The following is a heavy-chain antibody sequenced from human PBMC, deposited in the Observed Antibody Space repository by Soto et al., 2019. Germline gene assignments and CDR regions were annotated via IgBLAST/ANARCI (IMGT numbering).Heavy chain of an antibody. CDR3: AREAPRYCSSTSCYTYNYYGMDV. Sequence: QVQLVQSGAEVKKPGASVKVSCKASGYTFTSYGISWVRQAPGQGLEWMGWISAYNGNTNYAQKLQGRVTMTTDTSTSTAYMELRSLRSDDTAVYYCAREAPRYCSSTSCYTYNYYGMDVWGQGTTVTVS. D-gene: IGHD2-2*02. CDR1: GYTFTSYG. J-gene: IGHJ6*02. CDR2: ISAYNGNT. V-gene: IGHV1-18*01.